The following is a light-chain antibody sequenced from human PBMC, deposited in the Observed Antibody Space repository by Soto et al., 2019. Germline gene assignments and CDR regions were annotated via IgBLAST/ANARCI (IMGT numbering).Light chain of an antibody. CDR1: QGISSY. V-gene: IGKV1-9*01. CDR2: AAS. CDR3: QQLNTYPFT. Sequence: IQLTQSPSSLSASVGDRVTITCRASQGISSYLAWYQQKPGKAPKLLMYAASTLQGGVPSRFSGSGSGTDFTLTISSLQPEDFAIYYCQQLNTYPFTFGPGTTVAIK. J-gene: IGKJ3*01.